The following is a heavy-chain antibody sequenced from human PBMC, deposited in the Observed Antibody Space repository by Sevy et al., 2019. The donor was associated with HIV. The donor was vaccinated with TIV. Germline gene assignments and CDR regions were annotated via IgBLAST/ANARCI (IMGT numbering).Heavy chain of an antibody. J-gene: IGHJ4*02. CDR1: GFTFSSYT. CDR3: ARDLALSGSYSWLAY. Sequence: GGSLRLSCAASGFTFSSYTMHWVRHAPGKGLEWVAFISYDGSRKYYADSVKGRFTISRDNSKNTLYLQMNNLRAEDTAVFYCARDLALSGSYSWLAYWGQGTLVTVSS. D-gene: IGHD1-26*01. V-gene: IGHV3-30*14. CDR2: ISYDGSRK.